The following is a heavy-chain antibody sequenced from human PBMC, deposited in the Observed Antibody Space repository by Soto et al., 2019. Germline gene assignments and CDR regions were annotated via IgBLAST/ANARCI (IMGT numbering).Heavy chain of an antibody. CDR3: XXGXXXYDSGDDAFDI. J-gene: IGHJ3*02. CDR1: GYTFTSYD. D-gene: IGHD3-10*01. V-gene: IGHV1-8*01. Sequence: QVQLVQSGAEVKKPGASVKVSCKASGYTFTSYDINWVRQATGQGLEWMGWMNPNSGNTGYAQKFQGRVTMTRNTSISTAYMELSSLXSEDTAVXXXXXGXXXYDSGDDAFDIWGQGTMVTVSS. CDR2: MNPNSGNT.